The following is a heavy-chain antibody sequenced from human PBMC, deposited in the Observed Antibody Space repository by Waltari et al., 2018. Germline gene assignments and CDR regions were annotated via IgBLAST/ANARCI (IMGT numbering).Heavy chain of an antibody. CDR1: GYTFTNFA. V-gene: IGHV7-4-1*02. CDR2: ISTATGNP. Sequence: QVQLVQSESELKKPGASVKIACKASGYTFTNFAIDWLRPAPGQGLEWMGWISTATGNPTYARDFTGRFDFSLDTSVSTAYLQISSLKTEDTAVYFCARDRVVGATDWGYWGQGTLVTVSS. CDR3: ARDRVVGATDWGY. D-gene: IGHD1-26*01. J-gene: IGHJ4*02.